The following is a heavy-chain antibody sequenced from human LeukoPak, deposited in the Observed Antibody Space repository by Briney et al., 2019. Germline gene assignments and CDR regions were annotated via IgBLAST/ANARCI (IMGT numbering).Heavy chain of an antibody. CDR2: IYYSGST. J-gene: IGHJ4*02. V-gene: IGHV4-39*07. D-gene: IGHD3-22*01. CDR1: GGSISSSSYY. CDR3: TTLYYYDTTGYYWRGFDY. Sequence: SETLSLTCTVSGGSISSSSYYWGWIRQPPGKGLEWIGSIYYSGSTYYNPSLKSRVTMSVDTSKSQFSLKLSSVTAADTALYFCTTLYYYDTTGYYWRGFDYWGQGALVTVSS.